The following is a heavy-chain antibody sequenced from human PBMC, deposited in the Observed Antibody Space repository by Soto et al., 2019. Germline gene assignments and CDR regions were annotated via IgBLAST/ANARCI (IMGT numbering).Heavy chain of an antibody. J-gene: IGHJ4*02. CDR3: ARDSTTFYY. CDR1: GFTFSAYA. V-gene: IGHV3-23*01. Sequence: QTGGSLRLSCAASGFTFSAYAMSWVRQAPEKGLEWVSSISATGSGTYYTDSVKGRFTISRDNSKSTLYLQMNSLRAEDTAVYYCARDSTTFYYWGQGTPVTVSS. CDR2: ISATGSGT. D-gene: IGHD2-2*01.